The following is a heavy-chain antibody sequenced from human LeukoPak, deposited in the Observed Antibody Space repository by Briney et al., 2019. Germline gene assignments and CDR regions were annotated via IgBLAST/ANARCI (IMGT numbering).Heavy chain of an antibody. CDR3: AKDLRGPAAGTWYFDL. V-gene: IGHV3-23*01. CDR1: GLTFSSYA. CDR2: ITGSGDTT. D-gene: IGHD6-13*01. J-gene: IGHJ2*01. Sequence: GGSLRLSRAASGLTFSSYAMGWVRQAPEKGLEWVSAITGSGDTTYYSDSVKGRFTISRDNSRNTLYLQMNSLRAEDTAVYYCAKDLRGPAAGTWYFDLWGRGTLVTVSS.